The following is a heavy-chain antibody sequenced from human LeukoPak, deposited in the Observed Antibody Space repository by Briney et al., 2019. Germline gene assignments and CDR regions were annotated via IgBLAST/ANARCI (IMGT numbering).Heavy chain of an antibody. V-gene: IGHV4-31*03. J-gene: IGHJ5*02. CDR1: GGSISSGGYC. D-gene: IGHD2-2*01. CDR3: ARGTFTYAKGWFDP. CDR2: ISYSGNT. Sequence: SQTLSLTCTVSGGSISSGGYCLNWIRQHPGKGLEWVGYISYSGNTYYNSSLKSRVTISVDTSKNQFSLRLSSVTAADTAVYYCARGTFTYAKGWFDPWGQGTLVTVSS.